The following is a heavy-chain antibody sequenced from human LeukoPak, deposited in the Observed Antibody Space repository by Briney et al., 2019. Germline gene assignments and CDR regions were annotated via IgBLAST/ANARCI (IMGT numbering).Heavy chain of an antibody. Sequence: ASVKVSCKASGYTFTGYDMHWVRQAPGQGLEWMGWINPNSGGTNYAQRFQGWVTMTRDTSISTAYMELSRLRSDDTAVYYCARGAVDTAMVTPYFDYWGQGTLVTVSS. V-gene: IGHV1-2*04. CDR1: GYTFTGYD. D-gene: IGHD5-18*01. J-gene: IGHJ4*02. CDR2: INPNSGGT. CDR3: ARGAVDTAMVTPYFDY.